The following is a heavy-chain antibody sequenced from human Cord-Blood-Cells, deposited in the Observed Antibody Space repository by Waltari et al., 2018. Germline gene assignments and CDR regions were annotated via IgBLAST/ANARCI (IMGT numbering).Heavy chain of an antibody. CDR3: ARVYNY. Sequence: QVQLQESCPGLVKPSETLSPTCTVRGYPISSGYYWGWIRQPPGKGLEWIGSIYHSGSTYYNPSLKSRVTISVDTSKNQFSLKLSSVTAADTAVYYCARVYNYWGQGTLVTVSS. D-gene: IGHD2-2*02. CDR2: IYHSGST. J-gene: IGHJ4*02. CDR1: GYPISSGYY. V-gene: IGHV4-38-2*02.